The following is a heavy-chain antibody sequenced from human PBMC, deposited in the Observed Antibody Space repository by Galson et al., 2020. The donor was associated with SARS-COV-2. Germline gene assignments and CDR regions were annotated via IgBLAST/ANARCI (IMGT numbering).Heavy chain of an antibody. J-gene: IGHJ4*02. CDR2: INTGSTHI. D-gene: IGHD5-12*01. CDR1: QFTFSSYN. CDR3: VRDRSGYGYFEY. V-gene: IGHV3-21*01. Sequence: WGSLRLSCAASQFTFSSYNMNWGRQDPRKGPEWVSSINTGSTHIAYADSVKSRFTVSRDNAKNSLYLQMNSLSGEDTAVYYCVRDRSGYGYFEYWGQGTLVTVSS.